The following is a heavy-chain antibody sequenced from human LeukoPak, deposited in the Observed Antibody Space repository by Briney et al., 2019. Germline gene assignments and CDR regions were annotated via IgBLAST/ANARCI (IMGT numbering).Heavy chain of an antibody. D-gene: IGHD4-23*01. CDR1: GFTFDDYA. V-gene: IGHV3-9*01. J-gene: IGHJ4*02. CDR3: AKDDSYGGNSIFDY. CDR2: ISWNSGSI. Sequence: GGSLRLSCAASGFTFDDYAMPWVRQAPGKGLEWVSGISWNSGSIDYADSVKGRFTISRDNAKNSLYLQMNSLRAEDTAVYYCAKDDSYGGNSIFDYWGQGTLVTVSS.